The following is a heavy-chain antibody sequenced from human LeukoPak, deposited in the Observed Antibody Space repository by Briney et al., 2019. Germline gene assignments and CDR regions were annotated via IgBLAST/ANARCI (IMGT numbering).Heavy chain of an antibody. V-gene: IGHV4-30-4*01. CDR1: GASISSGDYY. CDR2: IYYSGST. J-gene: IGHJ4*02. CDR3: ARVPYGDDINY. Sequence: PSETLSLTCTVSGASISSGDYYWSWIRQPPGKGLEWIGYIYYSGSTYYNPSLKSRVTISRDTSKNQVSLKVSSVTAADTAVYYCARVPYGDDINYWGQGTLVTVSS. D-gene: IGHD4-17*01.